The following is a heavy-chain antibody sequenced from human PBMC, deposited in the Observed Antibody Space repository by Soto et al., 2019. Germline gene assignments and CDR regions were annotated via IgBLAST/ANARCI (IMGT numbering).Heavy chain of an antibody. D-gene: IGHD3-10*01. J-gene: IGHJ4*02. V-gene: IGHV3-23*01. CDR2: ISGSGGST. CDR1: GFTFSNYP. Sequence: EVQLLDSGGDLVQPGGSLRLSCAASGFTFSNYPMSWVRQSPGKGLEWVSAISGSGGSTYYADSVKGRFTISRDNSKNTLYLQMNRLRAGDTAVYYWGKGPFGGGFGTGTPGGPGLDYWGQGTLVTVSS. CDR3: GKGPFGGGFGTGTPGGPGLDY.